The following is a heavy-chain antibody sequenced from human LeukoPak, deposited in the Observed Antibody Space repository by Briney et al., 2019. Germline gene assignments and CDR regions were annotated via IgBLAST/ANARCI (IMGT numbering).Heavy chain of an antibody. CDR1: GGSISSYY. D-gene: IGHD5-18*01. J-gene: IGHJ4*02. V-gene: IGHV4-59*01. CDR2: IYYSGST. CDR3: ASGPARGYSYGYFGY. Sequence: PSETLSLTCTVSGGSISSYYWSWIRQPPGKGLEWIGYIYYSGSTNYNPSLKSRVTISVDTSKNQFSLKLSSVTAADTAVYYCASGPARGYSYGYFGYWGQGTLVTVSS.